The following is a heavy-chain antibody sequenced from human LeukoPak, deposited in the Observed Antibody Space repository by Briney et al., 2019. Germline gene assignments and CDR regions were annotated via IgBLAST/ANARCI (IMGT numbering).Heavy chain of an antibody. Sequence: PSETLSLTCAVSGYSISSGYYWGWIRQPPGKGLEWIGSIYHSGSTYYNPSLKSRVTISVDTSKNQFSLTLSSVTAADTAVYYCARFPGIAAPGAYMDVWGKGTTVTVSS. CDR1: GYSISSGYY. CDR2: IYHSGST. D-gene: IGHD6-13*01. J-gene: IGHJ6*03. CDR3: ARFPGIAAPGAYMDV. V-gene: IGHV4-38-2*01.